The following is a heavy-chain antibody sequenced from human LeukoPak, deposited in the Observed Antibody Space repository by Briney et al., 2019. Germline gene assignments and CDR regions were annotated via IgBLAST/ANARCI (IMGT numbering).Heavy chain of an antibody. V-gene: IGHV3-23*01. J-gene: IGHJ5*02. CDR1: GFTFSTYA. Sequence: GGSLRLSCAASGFTFSTYAMNWVRQAPEKGLEWVSGIRNSGDTTFYADPVKGRFTISRDNSKNTLYLQMNSLRAEDTAVYYCAKDGYYGSGSYSRFDPWGRGTLVTVSS. CDR3: AKDGYYGSGSYSRFDP. CDR2: IRNSGDTT. D-gene: IGHD3-10*01.